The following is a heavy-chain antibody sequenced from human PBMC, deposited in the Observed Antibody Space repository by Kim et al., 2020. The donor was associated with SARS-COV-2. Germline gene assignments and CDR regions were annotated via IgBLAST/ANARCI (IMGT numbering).Heavy chain of an antibody. J-gene: IGHJ4*02. Sequence: SSNNQPPLKTRVTISVDTSKNQFSLKPGSVPAADTAVYYCARGPTYYFDYWGQGTLVTVSS. CDR2: SS. CDR3: ARGPTYYFDY. V-gene: IGHV4-59*09.